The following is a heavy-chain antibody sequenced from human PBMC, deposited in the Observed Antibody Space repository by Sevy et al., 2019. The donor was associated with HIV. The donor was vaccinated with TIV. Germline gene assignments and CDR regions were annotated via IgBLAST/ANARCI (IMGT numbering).Heavy chain of an antibody. V-gene: IGHV7-4-1*02. CDR1: GYTFSSCN. CDR2: INTRTGDP. Sequence: ASVKVSCKASGYTFSSCNMNWVRQAPGQGLEWMGWINTRTGDPTYVQGFTGRFVFSLDTSVSTAYLQINSLKAEDTGVYYCTRDRPNWGNDYWGQGTLVTVSS. J-gene: IGHJ4*02. CDR3: TRDRPNWGNDY. D-gene: IGHD7-27*01.